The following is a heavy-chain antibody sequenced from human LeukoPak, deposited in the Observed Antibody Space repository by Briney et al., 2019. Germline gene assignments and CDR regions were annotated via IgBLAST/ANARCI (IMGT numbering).Heavy chain of an antibody. CDR1: GFTFSADW. D-gene: IGHD6-19*01. V-gene: IGHV3-7*01. CDR2: IKEDGSEK. CDR3: ARELGYSSGVLDAFDI. J-gene: IGHJ3*02. Sequence: GGSLRLSCAASGFTFSADWMSWVRQAPGKGLEWVANIKEDGSEKYYVDSVKGRFTISRDNAKNSLYLQMNSLRAEDTAVYYCARELGYSSGVLDAFDIWGQGTMVTVSS.